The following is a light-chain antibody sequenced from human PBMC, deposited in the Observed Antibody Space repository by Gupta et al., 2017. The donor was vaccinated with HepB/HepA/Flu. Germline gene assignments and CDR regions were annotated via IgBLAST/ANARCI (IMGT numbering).Light chain of an antibody. J-gene: IGLJ3*02. V-gene: IGLV3-19*01. CDR2: GKN. Sequence: SSELTQDPAVSVALGQTVRLTCQGDSLRSYYATWYQQKPGQAPVLVIYGKNNRPSGIPDRFSGSSSGNTASLTFTGAQAEDEADYYCNSRDSSGNHLWVFGGGTKLTVL. CDR3: NSRDSSGNHLWV. CDR1: SLRSYY.